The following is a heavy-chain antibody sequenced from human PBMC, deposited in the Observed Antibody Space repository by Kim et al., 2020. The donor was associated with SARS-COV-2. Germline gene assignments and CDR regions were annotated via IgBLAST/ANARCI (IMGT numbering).Heavy chain of an antibody. D-gene: IGHD6-13*01. V-gene: IGHV3-23*01. Sequence: SVKGRFTISRDNSKNTLYLQMNSLRAEDTAVYYCAKDPHLAAAGTAIFDYWGQGTLVTVSS. CDR3: AKDPHLAAAGTAIFDY. J-gene: IGHJ4*02.